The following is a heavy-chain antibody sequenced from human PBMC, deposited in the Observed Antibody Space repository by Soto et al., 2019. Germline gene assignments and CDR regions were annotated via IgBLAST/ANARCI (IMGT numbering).Heavy chain of an antibody. D-gene: IGHD6-19*01. CDR3: ARAYSSGWSGDFDY. CDR1: GGTFSSYA. J-gene: IGHJ4*02. CDR2: IIPLFGVP. Sequence: QVQLVQSGAEVKKPGSSVKVSCKSSGGTFSSYAINWVRQAPGQGLEWMGGIIPLFGVPNYAQKFQGRVTLTAGDSTTTAYMELSSLRAEDTAVYYCARAYSSGWSGDFDYWDQGILVTVSS. V-gene: IGHV1-69*12.